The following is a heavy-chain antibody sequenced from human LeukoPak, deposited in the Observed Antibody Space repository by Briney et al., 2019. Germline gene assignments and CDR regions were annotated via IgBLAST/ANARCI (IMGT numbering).Heavy chain of an antibody. J-gene: IGHJ5*02. V-gene: IGHV4-39*07. D-gene: IGHD6-13*01. CDR2: INHSGST. CDR3: ATTSGYFAPHNWFDP. CDR1: GGSISSSSYY. Sequence: SETLSLTCTVSGGSISSSSYYWSWIRQPPGKGLEWIGEINHSGSTNYNPSLKSRVTISVDTSKNQFSLKLSSVTAADTAVYYCATTSGYFAPHNWFDPWGQGTLVTVSS.